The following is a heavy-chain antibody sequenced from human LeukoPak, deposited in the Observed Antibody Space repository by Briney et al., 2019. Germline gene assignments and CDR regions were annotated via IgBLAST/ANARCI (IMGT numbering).Heavy chain of an antibody. J-gene: IGHJ4*02. V-gene: IGHV1-2*02. Sequence: ASVKVSCKVSGYTFTGYYMHWVRQAPGQGLEWMGWINPNSGGTNYAQKFQGRVTMTRDTSISTAYMELSRLRSDDTAVYYCARVHSSGHLGRSNENTFDYWGQGTLVTVSS. CDR3: ARVHSSGHLGRSNENTFDY. CDR2: INPNSGGT. CDR1: GYTFTGYY. D-gene: IGHD3-22*01.